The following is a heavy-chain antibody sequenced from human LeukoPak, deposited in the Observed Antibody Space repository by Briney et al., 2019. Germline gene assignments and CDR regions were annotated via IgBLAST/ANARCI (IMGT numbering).Heavy chain of an antibody. CDR3: TREREYIYGGPDAFDI. Sequence: GGSLRLSCAASGFTFSDYYMEWVRQAPGRGLEWVGRTRNQANSYTTKYAASVKGRFTISRDHSKNSLYLQMNSLKTEDTAIYYCTREREYIYGGPDAFDIWGQGTIVTVSS. D-gene: IGHD5-18*01. J-gene: IGHJ3*02. CDR1: GFTFSDYY. V-gene: IGHV3-72*01. CDR2: TRNQANSYTT.